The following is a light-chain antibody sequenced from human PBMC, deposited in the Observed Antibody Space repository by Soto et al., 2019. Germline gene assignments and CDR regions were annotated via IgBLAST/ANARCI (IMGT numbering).Light chain of an antibody. CDR3: SSYTTSSTYV. Sequence: QSVLPQPPSVSGSPGQSVAISCTGTSSDVGSYNRVSWYQQPPGTAPKLMIYDVSNRPSGVPDRFSGSKSGNTASLTISGLQAEDEADYYCSSYTTSSTYVFGTGTKVTVL. CDR2: DVS. CDR1: SSDVGSYNR. V-gene: IGLV2-18*02. J-gene: IGLJ1*01.